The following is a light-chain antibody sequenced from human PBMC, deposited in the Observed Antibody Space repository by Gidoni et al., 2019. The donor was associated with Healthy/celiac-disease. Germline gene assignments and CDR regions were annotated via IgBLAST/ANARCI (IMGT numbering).Light chain of an antibody. J-gene: IGKJ2*01. Sequence: DIQITQSPSSLSASVGDRVTLTCQASQYISNYLNWYQQKPGKAPKLLMYDAANLETGVPSRISGSGSGRDDTITISSRQEEDIATDYCQKYDNLTSYTFGQGTKLEIK. CDR2: DAA. V-gene: IGKV1-33*01. CDR1: QYISNY. CDR3: QKYDNLTSYT.